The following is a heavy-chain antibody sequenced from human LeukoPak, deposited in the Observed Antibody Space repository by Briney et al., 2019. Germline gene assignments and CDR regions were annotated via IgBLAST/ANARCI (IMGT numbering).Heavy chain of an antibody. CDR2: IVPMFGTA. V-gene: IGHV1-69*13. CDR1: GGTFSSHA. Sequence: ASVKVSCKASGGTFSSHAISWVRQAPAQGLQWMGQIVPMFGTANYAQKFQGRVTIIADESTSTVYMDLSSLISEDTAVYYCARDHNYGGFDYWGQGTLVTVSS. CDR3: ARDHNYGGFDY. D-gene: IGHD4-23*01. J-gene: IGHJ4*02.